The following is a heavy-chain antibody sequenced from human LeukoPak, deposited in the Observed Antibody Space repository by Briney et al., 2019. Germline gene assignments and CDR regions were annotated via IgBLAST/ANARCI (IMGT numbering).Heavy chain of an antibody. CDR3: ARELRYGYYYMDV. V-gene: IGHV1-2*02. J-gene: IGHJ6*03. CDR2: INPNSGGT. Sequence: ASVKVSCKASGYTFTGYYMHWVRQAPGQGLEWMGWINPNSGGTIYAQKFQGRVTMTRDTSISTVYMELSRLRSDDTAVYYCARELRYGYYYMDVWGKGTTVTVSS. D-gene: IGHD3-9*01. CDR1: GYTFTGYY.